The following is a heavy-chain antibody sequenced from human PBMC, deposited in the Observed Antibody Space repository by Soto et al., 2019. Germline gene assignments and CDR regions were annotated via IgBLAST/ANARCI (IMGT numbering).Heavy chain of an antibody. J-gene: IGHJ4*02. Sequence: GAPMEVSCKASGYTFARYGSNWVRQATGQRLEWMGWMNPNSGNTGYAQKFQGRVTMTRNTSISTAYMELSSLRSEDTAVYYCARGLAAAEFDYWGQGTLVTVSS. V-gene: IGHV1-8*01. CDR3: ARGLAAAEFDY. D-gene: IGHD6-13*01. CDR1: GYTFARYG. CDR2: MNPNSGNT.